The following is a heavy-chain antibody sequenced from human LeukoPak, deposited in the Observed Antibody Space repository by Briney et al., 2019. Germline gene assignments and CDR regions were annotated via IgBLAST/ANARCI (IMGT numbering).Heavy chain of an antibody. CDR3: TRDLYYEILTGFGNYYYYMDV. J-gene: IGHJ6*03. D-gene: IGHD3-9*01. Sequence: GGSLRLSCTASAFNFGDYGMSWVRQAPGKWLEWVGFIRSKAYGGTTEYAASVKGRFTISRDDSKSIAYLQMSSLKTEDTAVYYCTRDLYYEILTGFGNYYYYMDVWGKGTTVTVSS. CDR1: AFNFGDYG. V-gene: IGHV3-49*04. CDR2: IRSKAYGGTT.